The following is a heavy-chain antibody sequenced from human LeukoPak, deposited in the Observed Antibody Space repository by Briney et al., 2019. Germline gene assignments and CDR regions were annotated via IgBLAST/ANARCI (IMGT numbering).Heavy chain of an antibody. CDR1: GFTFSSYA. J-gene: IGHJ4*02. D-gene: IGHD2-15*01. CDR3: AGESEDIVVVVAAHPFDY. CDR2: ISYDGSNK. V-gene: IGHV3-30-3*01. Sequence: GRSLRLSCAASGFTFSSYAMHWVRQAPGKGLEWVAVISYDGSNKYYADSVKGRFTISRDNSKNTLYLQMNSLRAEDTAVYYCAGESEDIVVVVAAHPFDYWGQGTLVTVSS.